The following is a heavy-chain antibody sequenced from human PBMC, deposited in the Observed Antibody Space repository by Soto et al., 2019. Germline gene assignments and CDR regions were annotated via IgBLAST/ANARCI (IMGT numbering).Heavy chain of an antibody. V-gene: IGHV1-69*06. CDR1: GGTFSSYA. CDR2: IIPIFGTA. D-gene: IGHD3-22*01. Sequence: QVQLVQSGAEVKKPGSSVKVSCKASGGTFSSYAISWVRQAPGQGLEWMGGIIPIFGTANYAQKFQGRVKITADKSTSTAYMELSSLRSEDTAVYYCARGDYYDSSGYYPPLGAFDIWGQGTMVTVSS. J-gene: IGHJ3*02. CDR3: ARGDYYDSSGYYPPLGAFDI.